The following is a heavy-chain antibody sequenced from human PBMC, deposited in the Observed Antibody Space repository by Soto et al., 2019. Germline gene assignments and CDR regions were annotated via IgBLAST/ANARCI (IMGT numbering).Heavy chain of an antibody. CDR3: AREDDYGDWGPGYFDY. V-gene: IGHV1-3*01. CDR1: GYTFTNFA. Sequence: QVHLVQSGAEVKKPGASVKVSCKASGYTFTNFAIHWVRQAPGQRLEWMGWISADNGNTQYSQKFQGRVTITRDTSASAAYMELSSLRSEDTALYYCAREDDYGDWGPGYFDYWGQGTLVIVSS. J-gene: IGHJ4*02. D-gene: IGHD4-17*01. CDR2: ISADNGNT.